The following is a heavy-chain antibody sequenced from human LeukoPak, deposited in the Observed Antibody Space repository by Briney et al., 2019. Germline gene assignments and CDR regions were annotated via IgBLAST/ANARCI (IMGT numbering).Heavy chain of an antibody. CDR2: IHPNSGVT. CDR3: ARLRGAYEPFDY. CDR1: GYTFTGYY. Sequence: GASVKVSCKASGYTFTGYYLHWVRQAPGQGLEWMGWIHPNSGVTDYAQKFQGRVTVTRDTSISTAYMELSSLRTDDTPVYYCARLRGAYEPFDYWGQGTLVTVSS. V-gene: IGHV1-2*02. D-gene: IGHD3-16*01. J-gene: IGHJ4*02.